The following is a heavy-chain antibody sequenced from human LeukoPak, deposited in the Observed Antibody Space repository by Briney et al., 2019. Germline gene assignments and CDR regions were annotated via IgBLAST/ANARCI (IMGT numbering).Heavy chain of an antibody. V-gene: IGHV3-30*18. D-gene: IGHD1-20*01. CDR3: AKDHNFNV. Sequence: GGSLRLSFGASGXALSSYGMHWGHQAPGKGLEWVAVISYDGSNKYYADSVKGRFTISRDNSKNTLYLQMNSLRAEDTAVYYCAKDHNFNVWGQGTTVTVSS. CDR2: ISYDGSNK. J-gene: IGHJ6*02. CDR1: GXALSSYG.